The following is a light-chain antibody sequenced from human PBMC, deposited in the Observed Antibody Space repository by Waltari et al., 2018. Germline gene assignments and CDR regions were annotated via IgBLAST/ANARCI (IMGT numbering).Light chain of an antibody. CDR2: VNSDGSH. V-gene: IGLV4-69*01. CDR1: ILTRSYA. Sequence: QLVLTQPPTASASLGASAKLPCPITILTRSYANAWVQHQPEKGPRYLMRVNSDGSHIKGDGISDRFSGSSSGAERHLSISSLQSEDEADYYCQTWGTGTYVFGSGTTLTVL. CDR3: QTWGTGTYV. J-gene: IGLJ1*01.